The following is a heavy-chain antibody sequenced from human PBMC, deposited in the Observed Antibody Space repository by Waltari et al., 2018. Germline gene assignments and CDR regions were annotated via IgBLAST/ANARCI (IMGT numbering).Heavy chain of an antibody. CDR2: IYYSGRT. CDR3: ASIEMATILPSDY. V-gene: IGHV4-39*01. Sequence: QLQLQESGPGLVKPSETLSLTCTVSGGSISSSSYYWGWIRQPPGKGLEWIGSIYYSGRTYYNPSLKSRVTISVDTSKNQFSLKLSSVTAADTAVYYCASIEMATILPSDYWGQGTLVTVSS. CDR1: GGSISSSSYY. D-gene: IGHD5-12*01. J-gene: IGHJ4*02.